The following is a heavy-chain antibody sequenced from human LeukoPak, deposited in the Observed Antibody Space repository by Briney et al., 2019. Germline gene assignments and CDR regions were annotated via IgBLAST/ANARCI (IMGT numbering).Heavy chain of an antibody. J-gene: IGHJ4*02. Sequence: GGSLRLSCAASGFTFSSYGMHWVRQAPGKGLEWVAVIWYDGSNKYYADSVKGRFPISRDNSKNTLYLQMNSLRAEDTAVYYCARDPGYGSGSYYFDYWGQGTLVTVSS. D-gene: IGHD3-10*01. CDR2: IWYDGSNK. CDR3: ARDPGYGSGSYYFDY. CDR1: GFTFSSYG. V-gene: IGHV3-33*01.